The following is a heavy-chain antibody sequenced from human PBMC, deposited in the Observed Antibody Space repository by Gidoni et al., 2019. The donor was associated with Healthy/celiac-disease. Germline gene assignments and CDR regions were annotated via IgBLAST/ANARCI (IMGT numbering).Heavy chain of an antibody. CDR3: ARALWFGESFFDY. CDR2: IYYSGST. D-gene: IGHD3-10*01. V-gene: IGHV4-59*01. CDR1: GGSISRYY. Sequence: QVQLQESGPGLVTPSETLSLTCTVSGGSISRYYWRWIRQPPGKGLEWIGYIYYSGSTNYNPSLKSRVTISVDTSKNQFSLKLSSVTAADTAVYYCARALWFGESFFDYWGQGTLVTVSS. J-gene: IGHJ4*02.